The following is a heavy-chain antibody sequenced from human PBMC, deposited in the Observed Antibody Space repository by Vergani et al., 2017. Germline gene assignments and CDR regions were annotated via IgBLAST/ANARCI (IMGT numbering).Heavy chain of an antibody. V-gene: IGHV4-30-4*08. CDR1: GGSISSGDYY. J-gene: IGHJ4*02. D-gene: IGHD3-9*01. CDR3: ARVPSPCDILTGPPDY. CDR2: IYYSGST. Sequence: QVQLQESGPGLVKPSQTLSLTCTVSGGSISSGDYYWSWIRQPPGKGLEWIGYIYYSGSTYYNPSLKSRVTISVDTSKNQFSLKLSSVTAAHTAVYYCARVPSPCDILTGPPDYWGQRSLLTVSS.